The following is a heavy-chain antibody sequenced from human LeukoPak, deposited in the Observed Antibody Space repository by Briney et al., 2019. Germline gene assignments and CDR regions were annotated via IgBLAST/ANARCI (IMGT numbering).Heavy chain of an antibody. Sequence: PGGSLRLSCAASGFTFSSYSMNWDRQAPGKGLEWVSSISSSSYIYYADSVKGRFTISRDNAKNSLYLQMNSLRAEDTAVYYCARDSDSSGYCDYWGQGTLVTVSS. D-gene: IGHD3-22*01. J-gene: IGHJ4*02. CDR3: ARDSDSSGYCDY. CDR1: GFTFSSYS. V-gene: IGHV3-21*01. CDR2: ISSSSYI.